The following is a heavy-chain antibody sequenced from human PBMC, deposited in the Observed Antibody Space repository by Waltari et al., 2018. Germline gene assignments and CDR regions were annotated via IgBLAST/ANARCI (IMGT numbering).Heavy chain of an antibody. CDR1: GGYISSGGYY. CDR2: IYYSGST. D-gene: IGHD3-3*01. Sequence: QVQLQESGPGLVKPSQTLSLTCPVSGGYISSGGYYWSWIRQPPGKGLEWIGYIYYSGSTYYNPSLKSRVTISVDTSKNQFSLKLSSVTAADTAVYYCAREGFWSGIYYYYYYMDVWGKGTTVTVSS. V-gene: IGHV4-31*03. CDR3: AREGFWSGIYYYYYYMDV. J-gene: IGHJ6*03.